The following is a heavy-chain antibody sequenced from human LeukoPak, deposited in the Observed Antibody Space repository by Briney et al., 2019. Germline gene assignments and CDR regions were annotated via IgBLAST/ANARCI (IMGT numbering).Heavy chain of an antibody. J-gene: IGHJ4*02. D-gene: IGHD1-26*01. Sequence: GGSLRLSCAASGFTFTSYAMNWVRQAPGKALEWVSSISGSGATTSYADSVRGRSTISRDNSNSSMFLEMNSLRVEDTAVFYCAKDRSGSLGSFDSWGQGTLVTVSS. CDR1: GFTFTSYA. CDR3: AKDRSGSLGSFDS. V-gene: IGHV3-23*01. CDR2: ISGSGATT.